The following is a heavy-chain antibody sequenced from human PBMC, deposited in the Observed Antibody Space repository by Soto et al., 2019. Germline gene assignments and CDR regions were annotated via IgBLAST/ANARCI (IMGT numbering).Heavy chain of an antibody. CDR1: GGSISSYY. CDR2: IYYSGST. V-gene: IGHV4-59*01. J-gene: IGHJ4*02. CDR3: ARESGASGWYYFDY. D-gene: IGHD6-19*01. Sequence: QVQLQESGPGLVKPSETLSLTCTVSGGSISSYYWSWIRQPPGKGLEWIGYIYYSGSTNYNPSLKRRVTMSVDTSKNQFSLKLSSVTAADTAVYYCARESGASGWYYFDYWGQGTLVTVSS.